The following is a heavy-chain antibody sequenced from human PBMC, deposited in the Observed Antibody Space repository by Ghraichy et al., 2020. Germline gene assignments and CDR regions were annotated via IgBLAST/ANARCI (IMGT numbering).Heavy chain of an antibody. CDR2: IYYSGST. CDR1: GGSISSFY. D-gene: IGHD1-14*01. Sequence: SQTLSLTCTVSGGSISSFYWSWIRQPPGKGLEWIGYIYYSGSTNYNPSLKSRVTISVDTSKNQFSLKLSSVTAADTAVYHCARHSLPGYYSYGMDVWGQGTAVTVSS. J-gene: IGHJ6*02. CDR3: ARHSLPGYYSYGMDV. V-gene: IGHV4-59*08.